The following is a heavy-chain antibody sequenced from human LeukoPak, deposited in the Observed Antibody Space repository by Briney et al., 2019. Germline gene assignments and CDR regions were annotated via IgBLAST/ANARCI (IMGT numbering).Heavy chain of an antibody. CDR3: ARGYSSGCVDY. V-gene: IGHV4-34*01. CDR1: GGSFSGYY. D-gene: IGHD6-19*01. J-gene: IGHJ4*02. Sequence: PSETLSLTCAVYGGSFSGYYWSWIRQPPGKGLEWIGEINHSGSTNYNPSLKSRVTISVDTSKNQFSLKLSSVTAADTAVYYCARGYSSGCVDYWGQGTLVTVSS. CDR2: INHSGST.